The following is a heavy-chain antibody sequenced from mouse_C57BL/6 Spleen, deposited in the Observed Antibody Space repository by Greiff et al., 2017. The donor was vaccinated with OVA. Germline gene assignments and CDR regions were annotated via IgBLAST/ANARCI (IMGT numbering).Heavy chain of an antibody. CDR2: IYPSDSET. D-gene: IGHD4-1*01. J-gene: IGHJ4*01. CDR1: GYTFTSYW. CDR3: AREETNWDAMDY. Sequence: QVQLQQPGAELVRPGSSVKLSCKASGYTFTSYWMDWVKQRPGQGLEWIGNIYPSDSETHYNQKFKDKATLTVDKSSSTAYMQLSSLTSEDSAVYYCAREETNWDAMDYWGQGTSVTVSS. V-gene: IGHV1-61*01.